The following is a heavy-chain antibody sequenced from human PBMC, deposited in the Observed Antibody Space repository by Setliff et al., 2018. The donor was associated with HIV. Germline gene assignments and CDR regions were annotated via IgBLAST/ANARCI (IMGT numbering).Heavy chain of an antibody. CDR3: AKVRWTANYYFDC. V-gene: IGHV3-15*07. J-gene: IGHJ4*02. CDR2: IKSKTDGGTT. CDR1: GFTFSNAW. D-gene: IGHD1-7*01. Sequence: PGGSLRLSCAASGFTFSNAWMNWVRQAPGKGLEWVGCIKSKTDGGTTDYAAPVKGRFTISRDDSKNTLYLQMNSLRAEDTALYYCAKVRWTANYYFDCWGQGTLVTVSS.